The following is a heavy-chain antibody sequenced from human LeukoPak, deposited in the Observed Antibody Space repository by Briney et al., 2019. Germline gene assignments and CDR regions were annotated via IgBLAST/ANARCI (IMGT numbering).Heavy chain of an antibody. CDR1: GGSISSSSYY. CDR3: ARELWFGSPTLYYFDC. J-gene: IGHJ4*02. V-gene: IGHV4-39*07. Sequence: SETLSLTCTVSGGSISSSSYYWGWIRQPPGKGLEWIGSIYYSGSTYYNPSLKSRVTISVDTSKNQFSLKLSSVTAADTAVYYCARELWFGSPTLYYFDCWGQGTLVTVSS. D-gene: IGHD3-10*01. CDR2: IYYSGST.